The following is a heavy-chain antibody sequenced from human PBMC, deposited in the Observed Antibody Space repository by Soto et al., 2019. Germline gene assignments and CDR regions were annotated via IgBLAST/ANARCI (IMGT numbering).Heavy chain of an antibody. V-gene: IGHV3-7*01. CDR1: GFTFSDYL. Sequence: EVQLVDSGGALVQPGESLRLSCAASGFTFSDYLMTWVRQAPGKGLEWVATIKQDGNEKYYVDSAKGRFTISRDNAKNSLYLQLNALRAEGTAVYYCAIGHWLGKWGQGNLVSVSS. D-gene: IGHD6-19*01. CDR3: AIGHWLGK. CDR2: IKQDGNEK. J-gene: IGHJ4*02.